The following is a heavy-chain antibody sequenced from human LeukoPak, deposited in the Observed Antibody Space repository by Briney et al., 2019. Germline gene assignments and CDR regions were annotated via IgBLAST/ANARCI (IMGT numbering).Heavy chain of an antibody. V-gene: IGHV4-30-4*01. Sequence: SQTLSLTCTVSGGSISSGDYYWRWLRQPPGTGLEWIGYIYYSGSTYYNPSLKSRVTISVDTSKNQFSLKLSSVTAADTAVYYCAKSGDYGGDYYFDYWGQGTLVTVSS. CDR1: GGSISSGDYY. CDR3: AKSGDYGGDYYFDY. J-gene: IGHJ4*02. CDR2: IYYSGST. D-gene: IGHD4-17*01.